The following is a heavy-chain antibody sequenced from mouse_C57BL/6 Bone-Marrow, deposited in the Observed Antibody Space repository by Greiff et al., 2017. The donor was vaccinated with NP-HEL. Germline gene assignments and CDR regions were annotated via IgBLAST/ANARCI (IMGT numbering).Heavy chain of an antibody. Sequence: EVKLVESGGGLVQPKGSLKLSCAASGFSFNTYAMNWVRQAPGKGLEWVARIRSKSNNYATYYADSVKDRFTISRDDSESMLYLQMNNLKTEDTAMYYCVRAGYSNYAMDYWGQGTSVTVSS. CDR2: IRSKSNNYAT. CDR3: VRAGYSNYAMDY. V-gene: IGHV10-1*01. CDR1: GFSFNTYA. D-gene: IGHD2-5*01. J-gene: IGHJ4*01.